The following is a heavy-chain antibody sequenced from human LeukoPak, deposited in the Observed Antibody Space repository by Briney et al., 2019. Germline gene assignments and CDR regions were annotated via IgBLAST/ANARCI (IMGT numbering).Heavy chain of an antibody. J-gene: IGHJ4*02. V-gene: IGHV5-51*01. D-gene: IGHD3-10*01. CDR1: GYSFTSYW. CDR3: ARHSYGSGKAFDY. CDR2: IYPGDSDT. Sequence: GESLKISCKGSGYSFTSYWIGWVRQMPGKGLEWMGIIYPGDSDTRYSPSFQGQVTISADKSISTAYLQWSGLKASDTAMYYCARHSYGSGKAFDYWGQGTLVTVSS.